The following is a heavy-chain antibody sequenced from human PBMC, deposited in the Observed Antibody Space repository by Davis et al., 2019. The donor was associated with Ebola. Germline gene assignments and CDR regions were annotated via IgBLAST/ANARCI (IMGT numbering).Heavy chain of an antibody. Sequence: ASVKVSCKASGYTFTSYAMNWVRQAPGQGLEWMGIINSSGGSTSYAQKFQGRVTMTRDTSTSTVYMELSSLRSEDTAVYYCARERGGGIWYYYGMDVWGKGTTVTVSS. CDR3: ARERGGGIWYYYGMDV. CDR1: GYTFTSYA. V-gene: IGHV1-46*01. CDR2: INSSGGST. D-gene: IGHD3-16*01. J-gene: IGHJ6*04.